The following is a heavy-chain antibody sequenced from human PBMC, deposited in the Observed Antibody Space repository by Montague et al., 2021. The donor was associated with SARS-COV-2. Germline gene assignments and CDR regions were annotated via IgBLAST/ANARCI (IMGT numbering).Heavy chain of an antibody. D-gene: IGHD3-22*01. V-gene: IGHV4-34*01. J-gene: IGHJ4*02. CDR2: SNHRGST. CDR3: ARGILSMNVAVVVLLGGIYYFDS. CDR1: GGSFSNYY. Sequence: SETLSPTCAVYGGSFSNYYWSWIRQPPGKGLEWIGESNHRGSTNYNPSLKSRVTISVDTSKNQFSLKLSSVTAADTAVYYCARGILSMNVAVVVLLGGIYYFDSWGQGTLVAVSS.